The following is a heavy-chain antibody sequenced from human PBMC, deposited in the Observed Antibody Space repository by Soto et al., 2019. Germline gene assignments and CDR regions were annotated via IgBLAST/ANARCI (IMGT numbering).Heavy chain of an antibody. J-gene: IGHJ3*02. V-gene: IGHV4-30-4*01. CDR2: IYYSGST. Sequence: SETLSLTCTVSGGSISSGDYYWSWIRQPPGKGLEWIGYIYYSGSTYWNPSLKSRVTISVDTSKNQFSLKLSSVTAADTAVYYCSRAEPCGFDIWGQVTMVTVSS. CDR3: SRAEPCGFDI. CDR1: GGSISSGDYY.